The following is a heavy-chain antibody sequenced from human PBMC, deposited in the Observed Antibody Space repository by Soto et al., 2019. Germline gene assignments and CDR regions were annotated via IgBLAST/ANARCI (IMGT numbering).Heavy chain of an antibody. CDR1: GGTFSSYA. CDR2: IIPIFGTA. V-gene: IGHV1-69*13. J-gene: IGHJ6*02. D-gene: IGHD6-13*01. Sequence: SVKVSCKASGGTFSSYAISWVRQAPGQGLEWMGGIIPIFGTANYAQKFQGRVTITADESTSTAYMELSSLRSEDTAVYYCARVLGYSSSWYLYGMDVWGQGTTVTVSS. CDR3: ARVLGYSSSWYLYGMDV.